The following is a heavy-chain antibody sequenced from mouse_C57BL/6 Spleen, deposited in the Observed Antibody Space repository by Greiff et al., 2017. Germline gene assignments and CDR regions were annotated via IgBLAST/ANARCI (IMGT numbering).Heavy chain of an antibody. CDR3: ARRDGYYVDY. Sequence: VQLKESGPELVKPGASVKISCKASGYAFSSSWMNWVKQRPGKGLEWIGRIYPGDGDTNYNGKFKGKATLTADKSSSTAYMQLSSLTSEDSAVYFCARRDGYYVDYWGQGTTLTVSS. CDR1: GYAFSSSW. J-gene: IGHJ2*01. CDR2: IYPGDGDT. D-gene: IGHD2-3*01. V-gene: IGHV1-82*01.